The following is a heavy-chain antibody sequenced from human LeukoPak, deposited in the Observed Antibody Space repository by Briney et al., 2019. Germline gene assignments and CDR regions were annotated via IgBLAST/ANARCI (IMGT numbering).Heavy chain of an antibody. CDR2: IYYSGST. Sequence: PSETLSLTCTVSGGSISSSSYYWGWIRQPPGKGLEWIGSIYYSGSTYYNPSLKSRVTISVDTSKNQFSLKLSSVTAADTAVYYCARHGPQLAPGGWFDPWGQGTLVTVSS. CDR1: GGSISSSSYY. J-gene: IGHJ5*02. D-gene: IGHD6-6*01. CDR3: ARHGPQLAPGGWFDP. V-gene: IGHV4-39*01.